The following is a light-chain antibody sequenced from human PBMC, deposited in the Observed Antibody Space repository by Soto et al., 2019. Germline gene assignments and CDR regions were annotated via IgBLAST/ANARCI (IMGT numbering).Light chain of an antibody. CDR2: WAS. V-gene: IGKV4-1*01. J-gene: IGKJ1*01. Sequence: DIVMTQSPDSLAVSLGERATINYKSSQSVLYSSNNKNYLAWYQQKPGQPPKLLIYWASTRESGVPDRFSGSGSGTDFTLTISSLQAEDVAVYYCQQYYNTGAFGQGTKVEIK. CDR3: QQYYNTGA. CDR1: QSVLYSSNNKNY.